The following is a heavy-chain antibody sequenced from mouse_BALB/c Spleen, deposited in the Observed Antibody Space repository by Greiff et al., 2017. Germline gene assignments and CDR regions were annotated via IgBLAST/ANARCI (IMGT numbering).Heavy chain of an antibody. V-gene: IGHV2-9*02. J-gene: IGHJ4*01. D-gene: IGHD2-4*01. Sequence: VMLVESGPGLVAPSQSLSITCTVSGFSLTSYGVHWVRQPPGKGLEWLGVIWAGGSTNYNSALMSRLSISKDNSKSQVFLKMNSLQTDDTAMYYCARGYDYDVVYAMDYWGQGTSVTVSS. CDR3: ARGYDYDVVYAMDY. CDR2: IWAGGST. CDR1: GFSLTSYG.